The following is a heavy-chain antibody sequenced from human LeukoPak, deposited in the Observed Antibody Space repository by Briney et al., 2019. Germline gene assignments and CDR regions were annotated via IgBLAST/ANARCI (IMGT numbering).Heavy chain of an antibody. CDR2: INPSGGST. CDR1: GYTFTSYY. J-gene: IGHJ3*02. V-gene: IGHV1-46*01. CDR3: ASLWGGITIFPGPPDAFDI. D-gene: IGHD3-3*01. Sequence: ASVKVSCKASGYTFTSYYMHWVRQAPGQGLEWMGIINPSGGSTSYAQKFQGRVTMTRDTSTSTVYMELSSLRSEDTAVYYCASLWGGITIFPGPPDAFDIWGQGTMVTVSS.